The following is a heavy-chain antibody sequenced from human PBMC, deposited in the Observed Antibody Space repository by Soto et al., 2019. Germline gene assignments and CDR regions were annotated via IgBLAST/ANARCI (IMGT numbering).Heavy chain of an antibody. V-gene: IGHV3-21*01. CDR1: GFAFNNYG. CDR2: ISKSDYT. J-gene: IGHJ6*02. Sequence: GGSLRLSCTVSGFAFNNYGINWVRQAPGQGLEWVSSISKSDYTYYSDSVKGRFTISRDNAKNSLYLQMNSLRAEDTAVYYCARDLVVVAATSHYYYYYGMDVWGQGTTVTVSS. D-gene: IGHD2-15*01. CDR3: ARDLVVVAATSHYYYYYGMDV.